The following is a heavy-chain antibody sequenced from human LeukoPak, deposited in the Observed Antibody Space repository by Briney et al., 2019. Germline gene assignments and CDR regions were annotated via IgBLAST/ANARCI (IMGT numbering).Heavy chain of an antibody. J-gene: IGHJ4*02. CDR3: ARAPYSSGWYYFDY. D-gene: IGHD6-19*01. Sequence: PGRSLRLSCAASGFTFSSYAMHWVRQAPGKGLEGLALISYDGSTRDYVDSEKGRFTTSRDNSINTLYLQMNSLRPEDTAVYYCARAPYSSGWYYFDYWGQGTLVTVSS. CDR1: GFTFSSYA. CDR2: ISYDGSTR. V-gene: IGHV3-30*04.